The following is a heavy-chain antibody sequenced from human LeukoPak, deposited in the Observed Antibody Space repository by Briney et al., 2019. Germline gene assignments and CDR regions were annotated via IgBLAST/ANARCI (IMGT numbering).Heavy chain of an antibody. Sequence: PSETLSLTCTVSGGSISSYYWSWIRQPPGKGLEWIGYIYYSGSTNYNPSLKSRVTISVDTSKNQFSLKLSSVTAADTAVYYCASQTYYYGSGSYYMDVWGKGTTVTIPS. D-gene: IGHD3-10*01. CDR2: IYYSGST. J-gene: IGHJ6*03. V-gene: IGHV4-59*01. CDR3: ASQTYYYGSGSYYMDV. CDR1: GGSISSYY.